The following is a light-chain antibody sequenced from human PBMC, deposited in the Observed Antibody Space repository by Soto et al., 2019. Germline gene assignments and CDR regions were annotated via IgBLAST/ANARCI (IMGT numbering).Light chain of an antibody. J-gene: IGLJ1*01. CDR3: ASFTSISTYV. CDR2: SNN. Sequence: QSVLTQPPSASGTPGQRVTISCSGSSSNIGSNTVNWYQQLPGTAPKLLIYSNNQRPSGVPDRFSGSKSGTSASLAISGLQSEDEADYYCASFTSISTYVFGSGTKVTVL. V-gene: IGLV1-44*01. CDR1: SSNIGSNT.